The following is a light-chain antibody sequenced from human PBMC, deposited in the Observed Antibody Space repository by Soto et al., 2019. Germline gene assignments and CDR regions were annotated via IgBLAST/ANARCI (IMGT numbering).Light chain of an antibody. Sequence: SYELTQPPSVSVAPGKTASISCGGNDIGSKGVHWYQPKPGQAPVLVIYSDTDLPPVITERFSGSNSANLATLTISRVEAGHQADYYCQVWDSGSAHVVFGGGTKLTVL. J-gene: IGLJ2*01. V-gene: IGLV3-21*01. CDR1: DIGSKG. CDR3: QVWDSGSAHVV. CDR2: SDT.